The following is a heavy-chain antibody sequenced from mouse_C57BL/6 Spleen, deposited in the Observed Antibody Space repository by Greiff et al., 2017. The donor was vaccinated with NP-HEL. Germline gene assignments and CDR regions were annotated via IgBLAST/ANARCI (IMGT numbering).Heavy chain of an antibody. Sequence: EVMLVESGGGLVQPKGSLKLSCAASGFTFNTYAMHWVRQAPGKGLEWVARIRSKSSNYATYYADSVKDRFTISRDDSQSMLYLQMNNLKTEDTAMYYCVRGGNSNYYYAMDYWGQGTSVTVSS. J-gene: IGHJ4*01. CDR2: IRSKSSNYAT. D-gene: IGHD2-5*01. CDR3: VRGGNSNYYYAMDY. V-gene: IGHV10-3*01. CDR1: GFTFNTYA.